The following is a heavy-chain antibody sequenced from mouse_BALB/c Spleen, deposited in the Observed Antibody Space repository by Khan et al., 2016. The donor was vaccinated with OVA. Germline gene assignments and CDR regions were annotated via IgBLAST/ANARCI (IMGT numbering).Heavy chain of an antibody. D-gene: IGHD1-1*01. CDR2: INPSTGYT. J-gene: IGHJ2*01. CDR1: GYTFINYW. CDR3: ARRGLRWDFDY. Sequence: QVQLQQSGAELAKPGASVKMSCKASGYTFINYWILWVKQRPGQGLEWIGYINPSTGYTEYNQNFKDKATLTADKASSKAFMQLSSLTSEDSAVYYCARRGLRWDFDYWGQGTTLTVSS. V-gene: IGHV1-7*01.